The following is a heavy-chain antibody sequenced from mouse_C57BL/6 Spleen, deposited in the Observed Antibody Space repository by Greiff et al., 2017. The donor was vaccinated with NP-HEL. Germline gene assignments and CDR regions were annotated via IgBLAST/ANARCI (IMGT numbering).Heavy chain of an antibody. CDR1: GFTFSSYA. V-gene: IGHV5-9-1*02. CDR2: ISSGGDYI. Sequence: DVMLVESGEGLVKPGGSLKLSCAASGFTFSSYAMSWVRQTPEKRLEWVAYISSGGDYIYYADTVKGRFTISRDNARNTLYLQMSSLKSEDTAMYYCTRDQGRLRRDAMDYWGQGTSVTVSS. CDR3: TRDQGRLRRDAMDY. D-gene: IGHD2-4*01. J-gene: IGHJ4*01.